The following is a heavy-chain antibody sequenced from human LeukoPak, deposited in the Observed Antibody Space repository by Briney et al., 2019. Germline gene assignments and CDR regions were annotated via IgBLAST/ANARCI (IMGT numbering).Heavy chain of an antibody. Sequence: SVTVSCTASGGTFSSYAISWVRQAPGQGLEWMGGIIPIFGTANYAQKFQGRVTITADESTSTAYMELSSLRSEDTAVYYCARLGYSYGYWWYFDLWGRGTLVTVSS. CDR2: IIPIFGTA. D-gene: IGHD5-18*01. CDR3: ARLGYSYGYWWYFDL. V-gene: IGHV1-69*13. J-gene: IGHJ2*01. CDR1: GGTFSSYA.